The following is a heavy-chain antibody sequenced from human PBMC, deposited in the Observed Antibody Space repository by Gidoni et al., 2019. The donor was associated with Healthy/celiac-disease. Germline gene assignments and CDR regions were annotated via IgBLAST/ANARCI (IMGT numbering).Heavy chain of an antibody. D-gene: IGHD1-26*01. J-gene: IGHJ5*02. CDR2: INPSGGST. CDR1: GYTFTSYY. V-gene: IGHV1-46*01. Sequence: QVQLVQSVAEVQKPGASVKVSCKASGYTFTSYYMHWVRQAPGQGLEWMGIINPSGGSTSYAEKVQGRVTMTRETSTSTVYMELSSLRSEDTAVYYCARDSTPTPDSIVGATGSVDWFDPWGQGTLVTVSS. CDR3: ARDSTPTPDSIVGATGSVDWFDP.